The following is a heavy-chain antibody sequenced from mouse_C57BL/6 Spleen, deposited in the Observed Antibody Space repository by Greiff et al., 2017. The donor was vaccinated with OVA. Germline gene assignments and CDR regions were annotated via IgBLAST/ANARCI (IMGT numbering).Heavy chain of an antibody. CDR2: IDPSDSYT. V-gene: IGHV1-50*01. D-gene: IGHD2-4*01. CDR1: GYTFTSYW. Sequence: QVQLKQPGAELVKPGASVKLSCKASGYTFTSYWMQWVKQRPGQGLEWIGEIDPSDSYTNYNQKFKGKATLTVDTSSSTAYMQLSSLTSEDSAVYYCAREENDYDYWGQGTTLTVSS. CDR3: AREENDYDY. J-gene: IGHJ2*01.